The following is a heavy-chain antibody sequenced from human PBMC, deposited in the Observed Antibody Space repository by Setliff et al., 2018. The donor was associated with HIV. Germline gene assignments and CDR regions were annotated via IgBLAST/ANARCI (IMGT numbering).Heavy chain of an antibody. CDR1: GSTFSTYD. V-gene: IGHV1-8*01. Sequence: ASVKVSCKPSGSTFSTYDINWVRQATGQGLEWMGWMNPNSGNTGYAQKFQGRVTMTRNTSISIAYMELSSLRSDDTAVYYCASSWSRIRYYGMDVWGQGTTVTVSS. D-gene: IGHD6-13*01. CDR2: MNPNSGNT. J-gene: IGHJ6*02. CDR3: ASSWSRIRYYGMDV.